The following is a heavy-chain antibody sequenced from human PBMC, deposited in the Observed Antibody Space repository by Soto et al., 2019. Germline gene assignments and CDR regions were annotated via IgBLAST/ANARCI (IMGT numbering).Heavy chain of an antibody. CDR2: ISGGGAGT. CDR3: AGVTRMYSGTYYPFRDC. CDR1: GFPFNSYS. D-gene: IGHD1-26*01. Sequence: GGSQSLSCAASGFPFNSYSMSWVRQAPGKGLEWVSTISGGGAGTYYADSVKGRFTISRDNSKNTLYLQMNSLRAEDTAVYYCAGVTRMYSGTYYPFRDCWGQGTLVTVSS. J-gene: IGHJ4*02. V-gene: IGHV3-23*01.